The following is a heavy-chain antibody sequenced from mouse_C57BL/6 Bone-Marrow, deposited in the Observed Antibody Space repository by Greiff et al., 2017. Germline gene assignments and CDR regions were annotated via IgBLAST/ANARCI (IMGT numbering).Heavy chain of an antibody. Sequence: VQLQESGPELVKPGASVKISCKASGYAFSSSWMNWVKQRPGKGLEWIGRIYPGDGDTNYNGKFKGKATLTADKSSSTAYMQLSSLTSEGSAVYVGARGGDDAWFAYWGQGTLVTVSA. CDR1: GYAFSSSW. V-gene: IGHV1-82*01. CDR2: IYPGDGDT. D-gene: IGHD2-2*01. J-gene: IGHJ3*01. CDR3: ARGGDDAWFAY.